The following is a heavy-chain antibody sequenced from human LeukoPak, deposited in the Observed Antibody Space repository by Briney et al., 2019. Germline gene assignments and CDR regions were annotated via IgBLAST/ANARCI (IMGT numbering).Heavy chain of an antibody. D-gene: IGHD3-10*01. V-gene: IGHV1-2*06. Sequence: ASVKVSCKASGYTFTGYYMHWVRQDPGQGLEWMGRINPNSGGTNYAQKFRGRVTMTRDTSISTAYMELSRLRSDDTAVYYCARDSITMVRGVSPFGYWGQGTLVTVSS. CDR2: INPNSGGT. J-gene: IGHJ4*02. CDR1: GYTFTGYY. CDR3: ARDSITMVRGVSPFGY.